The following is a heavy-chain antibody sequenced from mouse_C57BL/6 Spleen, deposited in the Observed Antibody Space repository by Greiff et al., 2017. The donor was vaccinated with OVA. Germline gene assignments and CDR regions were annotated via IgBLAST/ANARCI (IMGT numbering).Heavy chain of an antibody. CDR1: GYTFTSYD. D-gene: IGHD1-1*01. J-gene: IGHJ2*01. CDR2: IYPRDGST. CDR3: ARLGTTVVPYFDY. Sequence: VQLQQSGPELVKPGASVKLSCKASGYTFTSYDINWVKQRPGQGLEWIGWIYPRDGSTKYNEKFKGKATWTVDTSSSTAYMELHSLTSEDSAVYFCARLGTTVVPYFDYWGQGTTLTVSS. V-gene: IGHV1-85*01.